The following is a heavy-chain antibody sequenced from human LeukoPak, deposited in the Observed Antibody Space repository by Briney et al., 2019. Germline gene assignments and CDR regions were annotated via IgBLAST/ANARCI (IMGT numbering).Heavy chain of an antibody. V-gene: IGHV4-38-2*02. CDR3: ARVGSGWSYYFDY. CDR2: IHHSGST. Sequence: SETLSLTCTVSGYSISSGYYWGWIRQPPGKGLEWIGSIHHSGSTYYNPSLKSRVTISVDTSKNQFSLKLSSVTAADTAVYYCARVGSGWSYYFDYWGQGTLVTVFS. CDR1: GYSISSGYY. J-gene: IGHJ4*02. D-gene: IGHD6-19*01.